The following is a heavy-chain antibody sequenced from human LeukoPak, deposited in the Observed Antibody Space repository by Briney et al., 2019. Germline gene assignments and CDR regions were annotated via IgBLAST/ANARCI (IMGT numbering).Heavy chain of an antibody. V-gene: IGHV4-59*01. Sequence: SETLSLTCTVSGGSISSNYWSWIRQPPGKGLEWIGYIYYSGSTNYNPSLKSRVTISVDTSKNQFSLKLSSVTAADTAVYYCGSSGYYDSSAAFDIWGQGTMVTVSS. J-gene: IGHJ3*02. CDR3: GSSGYYDSSAAFDI. D-gene: IGHD3-22*01. CDR1: GGSISSNY. CDR2: IYYSGST.